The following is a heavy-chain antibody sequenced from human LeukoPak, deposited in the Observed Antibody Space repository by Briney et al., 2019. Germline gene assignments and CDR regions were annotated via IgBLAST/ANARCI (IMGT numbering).Heavy chain of an antibody. CDR2: ISYDGSNK. CDR3: ARDIAAAGTVTPDAFDI. Sequence: GGSLRLSCAASGFTFSSYAMHWVRQAPGKGLEWVAVISYDGSNKYYADSVKGRFTISRDNSKNTLYLQMNSLRAEDTAVYYCARDIAAAGTVTPDAFDIWGQGTMVTVSS. CDR1: GFTFSSYA. J-gene: IGHJ3*02. D-gene: IGHD6-13*01. V-gene: IGHV3-30-3*01.